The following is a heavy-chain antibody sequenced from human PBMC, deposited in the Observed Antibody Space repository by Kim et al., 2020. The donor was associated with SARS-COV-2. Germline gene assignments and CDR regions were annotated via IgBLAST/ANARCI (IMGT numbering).Heavy chain of an antibody. V-gene: IGHV4-4*07. Sequence: SETLSLTCTVSGGSISSYYWSWIRQPAGKGLEWIGRIYTSGSTNYNPSLKSRVTMSVDTSKNQFSLKLSSVTAADTAVYYCVGSSGPTWYFDLWGRGTLVTVSS. CDR3: VGSSGPTWYFDL. CDR1: GGSISSYY. CDR2: IYTSGST. D-gene: IGHD6-19*01. J-gene: IGHJ2*01.